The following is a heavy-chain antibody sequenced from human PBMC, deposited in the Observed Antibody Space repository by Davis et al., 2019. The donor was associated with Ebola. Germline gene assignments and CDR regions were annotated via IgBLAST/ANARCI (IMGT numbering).Heavy chain of an antibody. CDR1: GFTFSSYW. J-gene: IGHJ4*02. D-gene: IGHD6-19*01. V-gene: IGHV3-7*01. Sequence: GGSLRLSCAASGFTFSSYWMSWVRQAPGKGLEWVANIKQDGSEKYYVDSVKGRFTISRDNSKNTLYLQMNSLRAEDTAVYYCARVSSGWYGDFDYWGQGTLVTVSS. CDR2: IKQDGSEK. CDR3: ARVSSGWYGDFDY.